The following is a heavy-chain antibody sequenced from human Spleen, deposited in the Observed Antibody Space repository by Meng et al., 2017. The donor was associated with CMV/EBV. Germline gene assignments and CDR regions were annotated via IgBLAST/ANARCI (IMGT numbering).Heavy chain of an antibody. CDR1: GDTFKTYA. CDR3: ARTTTYFWYFDL. D-gene: IGHD3-9*01. Sequence: SCKSSGDTFKTYAITWVRQAPGQGLEWMGGIIPVLDMANYAQKFQDRVTITTDGPTSTAYMELNSLRSEDTAVYYCARTTTYFWYFDLWGRGTLVTVSS. CDR2: IIPVLDMA. V-gene: IGHV1-69*05. J-gene: IGHJ2*01.